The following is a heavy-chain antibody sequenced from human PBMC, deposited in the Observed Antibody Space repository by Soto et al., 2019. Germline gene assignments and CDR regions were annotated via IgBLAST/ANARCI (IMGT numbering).Heavy chain of an antibody. J-gene: IGHJ6*02. V-gene: IGHV3-30-3*01. D-gene: IGHD2-21*01. CDR2: ISYDGSNK. CDR1: GFTFSIYA. CDR3: ASGLFAPRYYYRMYG. Sequence: GGSLRLSCAASGFTFSIYAMHLVRQSPGKGLEWVAVISYDGSNKYYADSVKGRFTISRDNSKNTLYLQMNSLRAEDTAVYYCASGLFAPRYYYRMYGWGHASTVTVS.